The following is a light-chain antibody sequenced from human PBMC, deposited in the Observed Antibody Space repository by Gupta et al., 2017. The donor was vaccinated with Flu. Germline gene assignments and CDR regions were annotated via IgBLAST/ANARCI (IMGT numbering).Light chain of an antibody. CDR3: QQLNSYPPSFT. CDR1: QGISSY. Sequence: DLQLPQSPTFLSASVGDRVTITCRASQGISSYLAWYQQKPGKAPNLLIYGASTLQSGVPSRFSGSGSGTEFTLTISSLQPEEFATYYCQQLNSYPPSFTFGPGTKVDIK. CDR2: GAS. J-gene: IGKJ3*01. V-gene: IGKV1-9*01.